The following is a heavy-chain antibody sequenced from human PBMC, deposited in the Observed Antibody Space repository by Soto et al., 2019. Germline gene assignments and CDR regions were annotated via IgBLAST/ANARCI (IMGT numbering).Heavy chain of an antibody. D-gene: IGHD1-26*01. CDR1: GFTFDDYA. CDR2: ISSHSASV. Sequence: EVQLVESGGGLVQPGRSLRLSCAASGFTFDDYAMHWVRQTPGKGLEWVSGISSHSASVDYADSVKGRFTISRDNAKNSLYLQMSSLRAEDTALYYCATDFVGIFYSRMNYFDVWGQGTLVTVSS. J-gene: IGHJ4*02. V-gene: IGHV3-9*01. CDR3: ATDFVGIFYSRMNYFDV.